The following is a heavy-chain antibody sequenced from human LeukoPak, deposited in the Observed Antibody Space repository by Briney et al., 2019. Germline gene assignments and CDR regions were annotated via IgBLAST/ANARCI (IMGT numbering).Heavy chain of an antibody. CDR1: GGSISSYY. Sequence: PSETLSFTCTVSGGSISSYYWSWIRQPPGKGLEWIGYIYYSGSTNYNPSLKSRVTISVDTSKNQFSLKLSSVTAADTAVYYCAREGCSGGSCYSWFDPWGQGTLVTVSS. CDR2: IYYSGST. J-gene: IGHJ5*02. D-gene: IGHD2-15*01. CDR3: AREGCSGGSCYSWFDP. V-gene: IGHV4-59*01.